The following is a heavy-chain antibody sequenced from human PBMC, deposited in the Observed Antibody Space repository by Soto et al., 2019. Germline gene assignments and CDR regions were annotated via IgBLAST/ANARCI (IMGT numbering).Heavy chain of an antibody. D-gene: IGHD2-2*01. CDR3: ARDGCSSTSCPGGMDV. Sequence: GXSVRVSCKGSVSTFSSYAISWVRQAPGQGLEWMGGIIPIFGTPNYAQKFQGRVTITADESTSTAYMELSSLRSEDTAVYYCARDGCSSTSCPGGMDVWGQGPTVTVSS. V-gene: IGHV1-69*13. CDR2: IIPIFGTP. CDR1: VSTFSSYA. J-gene: IGHJ6*01.